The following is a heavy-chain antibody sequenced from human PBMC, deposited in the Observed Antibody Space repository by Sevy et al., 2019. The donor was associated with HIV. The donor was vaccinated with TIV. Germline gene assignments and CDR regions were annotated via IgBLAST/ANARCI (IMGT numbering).Heavy chain of an antibody. J-gene: IGHJ4*02. CDR3: ASGENYYDSSGYPYFDY. CDR1: GGSISSSSYY. CDR2: IYYSGST. Sequence: SETLSLTCTVSGGSISSSSYYWGWIRQPPGKGLDWIGSIYYSGSTYYNPSLKSRVTISVDTSKNQFSLKLSSVTAADTAVYYCASGENYYDSSGYPYFDYWGQGTLVTVSS. D-gene: IGHD3-22*01. V-gene: IGHV4-39*01.